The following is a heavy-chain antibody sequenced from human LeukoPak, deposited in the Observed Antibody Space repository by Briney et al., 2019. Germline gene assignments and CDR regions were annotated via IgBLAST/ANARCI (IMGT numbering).Heavy chain of an antibody. V-gene: IGHV4-4*07. CDR1: SGSISSYY. D-gene: IGHD2-2*01. Sequence: SETLSLTCTVSSGSISSYYWSWLPQPAGKGLVWIRRVYTSGSTNYSPSLMSRVTMSVDTSKNQFSLKLSSVTAAYTAVYYCARNAVNLCSYDAFDIWGQGTMVTVSS. CDR2: VYTSGST. J-gene: IGHJ3*02. CDR3: ARNAVNLCSYDAFDI.